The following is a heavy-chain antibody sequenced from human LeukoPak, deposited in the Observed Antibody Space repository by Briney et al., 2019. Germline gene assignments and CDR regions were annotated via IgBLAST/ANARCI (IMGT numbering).Heavy chain of an antibody. CDR2: IVVGTGNT. D-gene: IGHD2-21*01. V-gene: IGHV1-58*02. Sequence: SVKVSCKASGFTFTSSAMQWVRQARGQRLEWIGWIVVGTGNTNYAQNFQERVTITRDMSTSTAYMELSSLRSEDTAVYYCAANTPRVVREDAFDIWGQGTMVTVS. CDR3: AANTPRVVREDAFDI. CDR1: GFTFTSSA. J-gene: IGHJ3*02.